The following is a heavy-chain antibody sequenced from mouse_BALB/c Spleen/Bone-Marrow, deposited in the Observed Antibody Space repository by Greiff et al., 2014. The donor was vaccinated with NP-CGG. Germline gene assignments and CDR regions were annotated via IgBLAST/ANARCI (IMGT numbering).Heavy chain of an antibody. CDR1: GFNIKDYY. Sequence: EVKLMESGAGLVRPGALVKLSCKGSGFNIKDYYMHWVRQRPEQGLEWIGWIDPENGYTIFDPKFQGKASITADTSSNTAYLQLSSLTFEDTAVYYCAPYYGNYGFAYWGQGTLVTVSA. CDR2: IDPENGYT. J-gene: IGHJ3*01. CDR3: APYYGNYGFAY. V-gene: IGHV14-1*02. D-gene: IGHD2-10*01.